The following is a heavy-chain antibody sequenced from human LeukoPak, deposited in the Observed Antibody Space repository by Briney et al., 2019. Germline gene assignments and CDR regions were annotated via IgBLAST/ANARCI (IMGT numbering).Heavy chain of an antibody. CDR3: ARDRGDGYTWGH. Sequence: ASVKVSCKASGYTFINYGISGVRQAPGQGLEWMGWISAYNGNTNYAQKFQGRVTMTTDTSTSTAYMELRSLKSDDTAVYYCARDRGDGYTWGHWGQGTLVTVSS. V-gene: IGHV1-18*01. CDR2: ISAYNGNT. J-gene: IGHJ4*02. CDR1: GYTFINYG. D-gene: IGHD5-24*01.